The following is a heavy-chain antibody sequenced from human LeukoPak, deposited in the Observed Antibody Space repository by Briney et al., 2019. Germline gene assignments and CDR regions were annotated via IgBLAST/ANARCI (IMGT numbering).Heavy chain of an antibody. Sequence: SETLSLTCAVYGGSFSGYYWSWIRQPPGKGLEWIGEINHSGSTNYNPSLKSRVTISVDTSKNQFSLKLSSVTAADTAVYYCARCPKGYYDSSASDAFDIWGQGTMVTVSS. J-gene: IGHJ3*02. CDR3: ARCPKGYYDSSASDAFDI. D-gene: IGHD3-22*01. V-gene: IGHV4-34*01. CDR2: INHSGST. CDR1: GGSFSGYY.